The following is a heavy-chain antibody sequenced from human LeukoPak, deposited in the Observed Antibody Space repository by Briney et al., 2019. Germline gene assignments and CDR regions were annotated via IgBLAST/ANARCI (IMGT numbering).Heavy chain of an antibody. D-gene: IGHD2-15*01. V-gene: IGHV1-8*01. CDR1: GYTFTSYD. J-gene: IGHJ2*01. CDR2: MNPNSGNT. Sequence: ASVKVSCKASGYTFTSYDVNWVRQATGQGLEWMGWMNPNSGNTGYAQKFQGRVTMTRNTSVRTAYMELSSLRSEDTAVYYCAAARIDGYWYFDLWGRGTLVTVSS. CDR3: AAARIDGYWYFDL.